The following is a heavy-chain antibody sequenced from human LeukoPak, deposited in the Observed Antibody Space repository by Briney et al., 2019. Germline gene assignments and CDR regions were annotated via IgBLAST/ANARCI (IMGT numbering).Heavy chain of an antibody. D-gene: IGHD2-8*01. CDR2: IKQDGSEK. J-gene: IGHJ6*02. CDR1: GFTFNAFG. CDR3: ARDNVLMVYAIPGYYYYGMDV. V-gene: IGHV3-7*03. Sequence: PGGSLRLSCAASGFTFNAFGMSWVRQAPGKGLEWVANIKQDGSEKYYVDSVKGRFTISRDNAKNSLYLQMNSLRAEDTAVYYCARDNVLMVYAIPGYYYYGMDVWGQGTTVTVSS.